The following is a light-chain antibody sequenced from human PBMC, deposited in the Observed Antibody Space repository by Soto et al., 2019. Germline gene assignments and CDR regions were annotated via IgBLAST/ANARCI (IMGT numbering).Light chain of an antibody. Sequence: QSVLTQPPSVSGAPGQRVTISCTGSSSNIGAGYDVYWYQRLPGTAPKLLIYTNTNRPSGVPDRFSGSKSGTSASLAIAGLQAEDEAEFYCQSYDIRLSGSVFGGGTKVTVL. J-gene: IGLJ3*02. CDR2: TNT. V-gene: IGLV1-40*01. CDR1: SSNIGAGYD. CDR3: QSYDIRLSGSV.